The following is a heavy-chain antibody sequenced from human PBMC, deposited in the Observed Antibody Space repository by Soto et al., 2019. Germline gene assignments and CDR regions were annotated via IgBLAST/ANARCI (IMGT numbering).Heavy chain of an antibody. Sequence: EVQLLESGGGLVQPGGSLRLSCAASGFTFSSYAMSWVRQAPGKGLEWVSAISGSGGGTYYADSVKGRFTMSRDNSKTTLYLQMNSLRAEDTAVYYCAKDQDGSSWPRGYFDSWGLGPLVTVSS. V-gene: IGHV3-23*01. CDR3: AKDQDGSSWPRGYFDS. J-gene: IGHJ4*02. CDR1: GFTFSSYA. CDR2: ISGSGGGT. D-gene: IGHD6-13*01.